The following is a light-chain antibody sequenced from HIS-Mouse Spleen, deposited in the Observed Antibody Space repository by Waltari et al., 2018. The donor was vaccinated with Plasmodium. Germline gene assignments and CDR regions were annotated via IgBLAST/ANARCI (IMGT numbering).Light chain of an antibody. Sequence: EIVMTQSPATLSVSPGERATLSCRASQSVRSNLAWYQQEPGQAPRLLIYGASTRATGIPARFSCSGSGTEFTLTIRSMQSEDFAVYYCQQYNNLPTFGQGTRLEIK. CDR3: QQYNNLPT. J-gene: IGKJ5*01. CDR1: QSVRSN. V-gene: IGKV3-15*01. CDR2: GAS.